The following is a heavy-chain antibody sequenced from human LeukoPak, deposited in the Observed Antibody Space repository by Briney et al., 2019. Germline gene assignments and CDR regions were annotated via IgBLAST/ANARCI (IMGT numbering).Heavy chain of an antibody. CDR2: IIPIFGTA. CDR1: GGTFSSYA. D-gene: IGHD6-13*01. CDR3: ARAAAGGSVHYYYYYDMDV. Sequence: SVKVSCKASGGTFSSYAISWVRQAPGQGLEWMGGIIPIFGTANYAQKFQGRVTITADESTSTAYMELSSLRSEDTAVYYCARAAAGGSVHYYYYYDMDVWGKGTTVTVSS. V-gene: IGHV1-69*13. J-gene: IGHJ6*03.